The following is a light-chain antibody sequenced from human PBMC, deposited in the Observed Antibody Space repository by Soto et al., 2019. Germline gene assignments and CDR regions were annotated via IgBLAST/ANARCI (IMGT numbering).Light chain of an antibody. CDR2: GAS. CDR3: QQYGSSLSIT. Sequence: EIVLTQSPGTLSLSPGERATLSCRASQSVSTRYLAWYQQKPGQAPRLLIYGASSRATGIPDRFSGSGSETDFTLTIIRLEPEDFAVYYCQQYGSSLSITFGQGTRPEIK. V-gene: IGKV3-20*01. CDR1: QSVSTRY. J-gene: IGKJ5*01.